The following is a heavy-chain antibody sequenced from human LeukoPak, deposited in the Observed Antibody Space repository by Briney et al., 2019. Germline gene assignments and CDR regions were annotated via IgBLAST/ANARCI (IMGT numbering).Heavy chain of an antibody. D-gene: IGHD3-22*01. J-gene: IGHJ3*02. CDR3: AGKYYYDSERWAFDM. V-gene: IGHV4-39*07. CDR2: IYYSGST. Sequence: PSETLSLTCTVSGGSIRRSSYYWGWIRQPPGKGLEWIGTIYYSGSTYSNPSLKSRVTISVDTSKNQFSLKLSSVTAADTAVYYCAGKYYYDSERWAFDMWGQGTVVSVTS. CDR1: GGSIRRSSYY.